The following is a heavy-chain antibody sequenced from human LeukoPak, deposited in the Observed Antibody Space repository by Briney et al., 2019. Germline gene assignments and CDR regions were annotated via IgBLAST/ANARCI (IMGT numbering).Heavy chain of an antibody. CDR1: GGSFSGYY. Sequence: KPSETLSLTCAVYGGSFSGYYWSWIRQPPGKGLEWIGEINHSGSTNYNPSLKSRVTISVDTSKNQFSLKLSSVTAADTAVYYCARGIRWSYYDFWSGYDNWFDPWGQGTLVTVCS. J-gene: IGHJ5*02. CDR2: INHSGST. V-gene: IGHV4-34*01. CDR3: ARGIRWSYYDFWSGYDNWFDP. D-gene: IGHD3-3*01.